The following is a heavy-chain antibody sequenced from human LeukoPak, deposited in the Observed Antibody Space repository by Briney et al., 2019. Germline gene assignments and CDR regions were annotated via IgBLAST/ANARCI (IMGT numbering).Heavy chain of an antibody. CDR2: INQDGSEK. CDR3: ARATRLPDY. D-gene: IGHD3-16*01. CDR1: GFTFSTTW. J-gene: IGHJ4*02. Sequence: GGSLRLSCIVSGFTFSTTWMSWVRHAPGKGPEWVAIINQDGSEKIYVDSLKGRFTISRDNAKDSLHLQMHSLRVEDTAVYYCARATRLPDYWGQGTLVTVSS. V-gene: IGHV3-7*01.